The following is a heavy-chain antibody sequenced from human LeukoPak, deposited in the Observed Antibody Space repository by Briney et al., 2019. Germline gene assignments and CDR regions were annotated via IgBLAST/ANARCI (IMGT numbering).Heavy chain of an antibody. CDR1: GFTLSLAW. CDR3: ARAGSGDRWANYGMDV. D-gene: IGHD3-10*01. V-gene: IGHV3-13*01. J-gene: IGHJ6*02. CDR2: IGTFGDT. Sequence: GGSLRLSCATSGFTLSLAWMHWVRQATGKSLEWVSAIGTFGDTYYPDSVKGRFTVSRENAKNSLYLQMNGLRAGDTAVYYCARAGSGDRWANYGMDVWGQGTTVTVSS.